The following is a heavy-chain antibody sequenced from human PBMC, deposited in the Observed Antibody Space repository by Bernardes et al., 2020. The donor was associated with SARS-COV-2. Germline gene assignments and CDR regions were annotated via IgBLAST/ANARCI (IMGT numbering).Heavy chain of an antibody. J-gene: IGHJ2*01. CDR2: VTGDGGII. CDR3: ARDFVVGDDLWYFDV. V-gene: IGHV3-23*01. CDR1: GFIFSRHA. D-gene: IGHD2-21*02. Sequence: GGSLRLSCVGSGFIFSRHAMGWARQAPGRGLEWVSGVTGDGGIIFYADSVKGRFTISKDSSKNTVYLQMNSLTAEDTAIYYCARDFVVGDDLWYFDVWGRGTPVIVSP.